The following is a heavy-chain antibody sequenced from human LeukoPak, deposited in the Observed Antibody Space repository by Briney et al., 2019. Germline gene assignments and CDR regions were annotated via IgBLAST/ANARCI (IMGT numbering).Heavy chain of an antibody. D-gene: IGHD4-17*01. J-gene: IGHJ4*02. CDR1: GFTFSSYS. V-gene: IGHV3-48*02. Sequence: GGSLRLSCAASGFTFSSYSMNWVRQAPGKGLEWVSYISSSSSTIYYADSVKGRFTISRDNAKNSLYLKMNSLRDEDTAVYYCARGASRISVTTGDYWGQGTLVTVSS. CDR3: ARGASRISVTTGDY. CDR2: ISSSSSTI.